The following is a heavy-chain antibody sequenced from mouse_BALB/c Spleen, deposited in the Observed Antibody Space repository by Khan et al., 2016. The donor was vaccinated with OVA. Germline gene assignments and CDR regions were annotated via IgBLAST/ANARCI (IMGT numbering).Heavy chain of an antibody. CDR2: INPTSGFT. J-gene: IGHJ2*01. Sequence: QIQLVQSGAELAKPGASVKMSCKASGYTFTTYWMHWVKQRPGQGLEWIGYINPTSGFTDYNQKFKDKSTLTADKSSSTAYMQLSSLTSDDSAVYYCARDGIDYWGQGTTLTVSS. V-gene: IGHV1-7*01. D-gene: IGHD2-3*01. CDR1: GYTFTTYW. CDR3: ARDGIDY.